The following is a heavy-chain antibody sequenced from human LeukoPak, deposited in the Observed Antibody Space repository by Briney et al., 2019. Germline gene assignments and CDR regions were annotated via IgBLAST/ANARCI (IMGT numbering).Heavy chain of an antibody. V-gene: IGHV3-74*01. Sequence: GGSLRLSCAASGFTSRGYWMHWVRQVPRKGLVWVSRLNEDGSHIDYADSVQGRFTISRDNAQSTLYLQMNSLRVEDTAVYYCVRGSSDGPGIEYWGQGTLVTVSS. CDR3: VRGSSDGPGIEY. J-gene: IGHJ4*02. CDR1: GFTSRGYW. D-gene: IGHD2-15*01. CDR2: LNEDGSHI.